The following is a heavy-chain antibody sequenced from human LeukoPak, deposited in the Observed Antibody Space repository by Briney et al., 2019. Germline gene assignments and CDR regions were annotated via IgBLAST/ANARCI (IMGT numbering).Heavy chain of an antibody. J-gene: IGHJ4*02. D-gene: IGHD2-2*01. CDR1: GFTFSSYS. CDR2: ISSSSSTI. Sequence: PGGSLRLSCTASGFTFSSYSMNWVRQAPGKGLEWVSYISSSSSTIYYADSVKGRFTISRDSAKNSLYLQMSSLRAEDTAVYYCARDRSSRLPSDFDYWGQGTLVTVSS. CDR3: ARDRSSRLPSDFDY. V-gene: IGHV3-48*01.